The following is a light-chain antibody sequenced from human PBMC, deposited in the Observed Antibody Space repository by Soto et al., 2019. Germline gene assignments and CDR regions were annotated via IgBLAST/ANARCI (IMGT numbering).Light chain of an antibody. CDR1: SSDVGGYNY. CDR3: SSFAGGGNPVL. V-gene: IGLV2-8*01. CDR2: KDT. Sequence: QSVLTQPPSASGSLGQSVTISCTGTSSDVGGYNYVSWQQQHPGKAPKVMIYKDTKRPPGVPDRFSGSKSGNTASLTVSGRQAEDEADYYCSSFAGGGNPVLFGGGTKLTVL. J-gene: IGLJ2*01.